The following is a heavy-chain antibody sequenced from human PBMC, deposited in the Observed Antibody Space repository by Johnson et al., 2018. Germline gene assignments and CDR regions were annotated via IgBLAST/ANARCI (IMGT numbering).Heavy chain of an antibody. CDR2: ISYDGSNK. Sequence: VQLVESGGCVVQPGRSXRLSCAASGFTVSSYGMHWVRQAPGKGLEWVAVISYDGSNKYYADSVKGRFTISRDNSKNTLYLQMNSLRDEDTALYYCAKEPEKDYYGSGDDAYGMDVWGQGTTVTVSS. CDR1: GFTVSSYG. D-gene: IGHD3-10*01. CDR3: AKEPEKDYYGSGDDAYGMDV. J-gene: IGHJ6*02. V-gene: IGHV3-30*18.